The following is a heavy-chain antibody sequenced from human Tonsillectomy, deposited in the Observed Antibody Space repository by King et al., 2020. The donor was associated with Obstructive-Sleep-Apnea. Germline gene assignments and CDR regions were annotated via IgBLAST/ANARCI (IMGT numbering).Heavy chain of an antibody. CDR2: ISSDASEK. D-gene: IGHD2-21*01. J-gene: IGHJ6*02. CDR1: GFTFSSYA. CDR3: ARDNCGDYGLFSGMDV. V-gene: IGHV3-30*04. Sequence: QLVQSGGGVVQPGRSLRLSCVASGFTFSSYAMLWVRQAPGKGLEWVAVISSDASEKYYADSVKGRFTISREKSKSTLYLQMNSLRAQDTALYYCARDNCGDYGLFSGMDVWGQGTTVTVSS.